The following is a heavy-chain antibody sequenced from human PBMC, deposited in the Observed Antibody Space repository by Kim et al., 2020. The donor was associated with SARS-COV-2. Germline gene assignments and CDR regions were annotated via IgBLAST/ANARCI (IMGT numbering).Heavy chain of an antibody. Sequence: GGSLRLSCTASGFVFGDSDMTWVRQAPGKGLVWIARIRNKISHTTLHYAASVQGRFTVSRDDSESITYLEMRSLKTEHTAVYYCMRTTWRSSFDFLAQGT. CDR3: MRTTWRSSFDF. V-gene: IGHV3-49*04. CDR2: IRNKISHTTL. CDR1: GFVFGDSD. J-gene: IGHJ4*02.